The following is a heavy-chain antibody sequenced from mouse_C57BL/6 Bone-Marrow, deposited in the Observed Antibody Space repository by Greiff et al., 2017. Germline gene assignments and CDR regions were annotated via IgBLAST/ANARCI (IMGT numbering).Heavy chain of an antibody. CDR1: GFNIKDDY. J-gene: IGHJ1*03. CDR2: IDPENGDT. V-gene: IGHV14-4*01. D-gene: IGHD3-3*01. CDR3: TTGPHWYFDV. Sequence: EVQGVESGAELVRPGASVKLSCTASGFNIKDDYMHWVKQRPEQGLEWIGWIDPENGDTEYASKFQGKATITADTSSNTAYLQLSSLTSEDTAVYYCTTGPHWYFDVWGTGTTVTVSS.